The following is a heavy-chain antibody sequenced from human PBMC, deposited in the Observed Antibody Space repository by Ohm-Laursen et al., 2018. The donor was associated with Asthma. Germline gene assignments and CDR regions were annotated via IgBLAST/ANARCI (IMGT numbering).Heavy chain of an antibody. J-gene: IGHJ4*02. V-gene: IGHV3-33*08. CDR1: GFTFSSYG. CDR2: IWYDGSNK. D-gene: IGHD1-1*01. Sequence: SLRLSCSASGFTFSSYGMHWVRQAPGKGLEWVAVIWYDGSNKYYADSVKGRFTISRDNSKNTLYLQMNNLRREDTAVYYCAREVNWNQGHFDYWGQGTLVTVSS. CDR3: AREVNWNQGHFDY.